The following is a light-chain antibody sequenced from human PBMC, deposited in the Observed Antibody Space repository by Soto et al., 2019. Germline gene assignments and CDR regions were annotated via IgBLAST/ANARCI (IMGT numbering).Light chain of an antibody. CDR2: WAS. CDR1: QSVLYSSNNKNY. J-gene: IGKJ4*01. CDR3: QQHYSTPLT. Sequence: DIVMTQSPDSLAVSLGERATINCMSSQSVLYSSNNKNYLAWYQQKPGQPPKLLIYWASTRESGVPDRFSGSGSGTDFTLTITSLQAEDVAVYYCQQHYSTPLTFGAGTKVEIK. V-gene: IGKV4-1*01.